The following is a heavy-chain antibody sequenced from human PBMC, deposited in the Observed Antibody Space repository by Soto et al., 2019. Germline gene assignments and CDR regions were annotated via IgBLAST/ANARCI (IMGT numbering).Heavy chain of an antibody. D-gene: IGHD2-15*01. V-gene: IGHV1-69*02. CDR3: ARGYCSGGSCYSGLYYMDV. CDR2: IIPILGIA. Sequence: SVKVSCKASGGTFSSYTISWVRQAPGQGLEWMGRIIPILGIANYAQKFQGRVTITADKSTSTAYMELSSLRSEDTAVYYCARGYCSGGSCYSGLYYMDVWGKGTTVTV. J-gene: IGHJ6*03. CDR1: GGTFSSYT.